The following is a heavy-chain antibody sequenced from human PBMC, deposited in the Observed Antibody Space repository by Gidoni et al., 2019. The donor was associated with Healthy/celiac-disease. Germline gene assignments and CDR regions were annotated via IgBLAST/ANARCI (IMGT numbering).Heavy chain of an antibody. D-gene: IGHD2-2*02. V-gene: IGHV1-46*01. CDR3: ARAGVICSSTSCYSDSNYDYGMDV. Sequence: QVQLVQSGAEVQKPGAAVKVSCKASGYTFPSYYMHWVRQARGQGLEWMGIINPSGGSTSYGQKFQGRVTMTRDTSTSTVYMELSSLRSEDTAVYYCARAGVICSSTSCYSDSNYDYGMDVWGQGTTVTVSS. CDR1: GYTFPSYY. CDR2: INPSGGST. J-gene: IGHJ6*02.